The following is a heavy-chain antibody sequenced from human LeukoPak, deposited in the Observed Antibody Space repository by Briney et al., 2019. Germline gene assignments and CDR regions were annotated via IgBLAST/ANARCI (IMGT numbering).Heavy chain of an antibody. V-gene: IGHV3-7*01. Sequence: GGSLRLSCAASEFSVGSNYMTWVRQAPGKGLEWVANMRQDGNEKYYVDSVRGRFTISRDNAKNSLYLQMNSLRAEDTAVYYCATDRRGSNDYWGQGTLVTVSS. J-gene: IGHJ4*02. CDR1: EFSVGSNY. D-gene: IGHD3-10*01. CDR2: MRQDGNEK. CDR3: ATDRRGSNDY.